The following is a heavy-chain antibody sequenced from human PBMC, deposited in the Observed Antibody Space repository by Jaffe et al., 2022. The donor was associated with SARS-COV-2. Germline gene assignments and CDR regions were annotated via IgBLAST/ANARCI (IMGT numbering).Heavy chain of an antibody. CDR2: IRGSGGST. D-gene: IGHD2-2*01. Sequence: EVHLLESGGGLVQPGGSLRLSCAASGFTFSSYAMNWVRQAPGKGLEWVSGIRGSGGSTYYADSVKGRFTISRDNSKNTLYLQLNSLRAEDTAVYYCAKAVVAAGTAPLDYWGQGTLVTVSS. V-gene: IGHV3-23*01. J-gene: IGHJ4*02. CDR3: AKAVVAAGTAPLDY. CDR1: GFTFSSYA.